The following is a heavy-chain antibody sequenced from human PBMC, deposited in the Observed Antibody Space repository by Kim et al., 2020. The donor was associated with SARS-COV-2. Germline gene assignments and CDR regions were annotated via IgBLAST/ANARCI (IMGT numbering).Heavy chain of an antibody. CDR1: GFTFRNYW. V-gene: IGHV3-74*01. Sequence: GGSLRLSCAASGFTFRNYWMYWVRQAPGKGLVWVSRISSDGSSTNYADSVKGRFTISRDNANNTLYLQMDSLRAEDTAVYYCARMFSRGFDICGQGTMVTVSS. D-gene: IGHD3-10*02. J-gene: IGHJ3*02. CDR3: ARMFSRGFDI. CDR2: ISSDGSST.